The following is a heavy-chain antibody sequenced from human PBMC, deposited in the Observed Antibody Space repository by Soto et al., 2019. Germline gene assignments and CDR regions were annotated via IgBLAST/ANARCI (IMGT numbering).Heavy chain of an antibody. J-gene: IGHJ6*02. CDR2: VHHSWGS. D-gene: IGHD3-10*01. Sequence: QVQLQESGPGLVKPSETLSLSCTVSGGSISSYYWSWFRQSPGKRMEWIGYVHHSWGSSYNSSLQSRVAISLDTSKSQFSLKVTSVPATDTAVYYCARQGFGPLHGLVDVWGQGTTVTVSS. CDR1: GGSISSYY. CDR3: ARQGFGPLHGLVDV. V-gene: IGHV4-59*08.